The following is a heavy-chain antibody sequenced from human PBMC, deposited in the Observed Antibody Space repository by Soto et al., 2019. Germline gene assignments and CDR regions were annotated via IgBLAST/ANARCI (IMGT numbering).Heavy chain of an antibody. CDR3: ARKSKGVDV. V-gene: IGHV3-33*01. Sequence: QVQLVESGGGVVQPGRSLRLSCAASGFTFSNYAMHWVRQSPGKGLEWVAVIWKDGSNEYYADSVKGRFTISRDNSKNTNDLQMSRRNDEEIAGYYWARKSKGVDVWGQGTTGTGS. CDR2: IWKDGSNE. J-gene: IGHJ6*02. CDR1: GFTFSNYA.